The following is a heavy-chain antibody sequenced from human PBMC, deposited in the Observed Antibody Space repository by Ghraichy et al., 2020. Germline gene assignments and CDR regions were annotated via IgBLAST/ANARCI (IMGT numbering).Heavy chain of an antibody. D-gene: IGHD2-2*01. CDR2: AFHSGST. J-gene: IGHJ5*02. CDR1: GGSISSSNYY. CDR3: ARQRVYCSNNRDCTWFDP. Sequence: SETLSLTCTVSGGSISSSNYYWGWIRQPPGKGLEWIGSAFHSGSTYYNSSLKSRVTISVDMSKNQFSLNLSSVTAADTAVYYCARQRVYCSNNRDCTWFDPWGQGTLVTVSS. V-gene: IGHV4-39*01.